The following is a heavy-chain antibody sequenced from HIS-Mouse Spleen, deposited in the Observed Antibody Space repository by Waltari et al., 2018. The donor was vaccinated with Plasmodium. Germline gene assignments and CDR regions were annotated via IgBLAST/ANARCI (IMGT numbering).Heavy chain of an antibody. CDR3: ARAPIRDAFDI. CDR2: INHSGST. J-gene: IGHJ3*02. CDR1: GGSFSGYY. Sequence: GGSFSGYYWSWIRQPPGKGLEWIGEINHSGSTNYNPSLKSRVTISVDTSKNQFSLKLSSVTAADTAVYYCARAPIRDAFDIWGQGTMVTVSS. V-gene: IGHV4-34*01. D-gene: IGHD3-9*01.